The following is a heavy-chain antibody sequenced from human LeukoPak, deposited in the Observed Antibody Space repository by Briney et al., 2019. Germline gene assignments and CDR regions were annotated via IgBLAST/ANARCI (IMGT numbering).Heavy chain of an antibody. D-gene: IGHD4-11*01. J-gene: IGHJ6*02. CDR2: IWYDGSNK. CDR3: ARDYSYSNYYYYYGMDV. V-gene: IGHV3-33*01. Sequence: GGSLRLSCAASGFTFSSYGMHWVRQAPGKGLEWVAVIWYDGSNKYYADSVKGRFTISRDNSKNTLYLQMNSLRAEDTAVYYCARDYSYSNYYYYYGMDVWGQGTTVTVSS. CDR1: GFTFSSYG.